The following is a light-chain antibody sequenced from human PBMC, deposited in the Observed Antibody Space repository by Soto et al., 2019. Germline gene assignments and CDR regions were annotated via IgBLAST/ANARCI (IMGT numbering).Light chain of an antibody. V-gene: IGKV1-12*01. Sequence: DIQMTQSPSSLAASVGDRVTITCRTSQVMSSWLVWYQQKPGHAPKLLIYAATNLQSGVPSRFSGSASGTEFTLTISNVQPEDFATYYCQQASSFPFTFGGGTEVQIK. CDR3: QQASSFPFT. CDR1: QVMSSW. J-gene: IGKJ4*01. CDR2: AAT.